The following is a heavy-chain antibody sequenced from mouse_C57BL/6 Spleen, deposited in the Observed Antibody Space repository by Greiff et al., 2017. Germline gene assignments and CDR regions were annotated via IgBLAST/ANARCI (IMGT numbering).Heavy chain of an antibody. Sequence: EVQLVESGGGLVKPGGSLKLSCAASGFTFSSYTMSWVRQTPEKRLEWVATISGGGGNTYYPDSVKGRFTISRDNAKNTLYLQMSSLRSEDTALYYCARRSLRSAMDYWGQGTSVTVSS. D-gene: IGHD1-2*01. CDR1: GFTFSSYT. J-gene: IGHJ4*01. V-gene: IGHV5-9*01. CDR2: ISGGGGNT. CDR3: ARRSLRSAMDY.